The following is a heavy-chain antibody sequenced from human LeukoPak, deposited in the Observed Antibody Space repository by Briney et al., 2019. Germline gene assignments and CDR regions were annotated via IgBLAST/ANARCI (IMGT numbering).Heavy chain of an antibody. CDR2: MDPSGSQK. D-gene: IGHD1-1*01. Sequence: GGSLRLSCAASEFIFTWTWMNCVREAPGQGLEWVANMDPSGSQKRYVDSVKGRFTISKDNPGTSLYLDMSGLTAEDTAIYYCAIWTSGNYWGQGTLVTVSS. V-gene: IGHV3-7*01. CDR3: AIWTSGNY. J-gene: IGHJ4*02. CDR1: EFIFTWTW.